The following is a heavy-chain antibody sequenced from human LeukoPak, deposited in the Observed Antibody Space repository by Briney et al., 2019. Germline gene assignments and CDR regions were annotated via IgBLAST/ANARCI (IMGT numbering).Heavy chain of an antibody. Sequence: GGSLRLSCAASGFTFSSYAMSWVRQAPGKGLEWVSAISGSGGSTYYADSVKGRFTISRDNSKNTLYLQMNSLRAEDTAVYYCAKDLGWVQLWPTAFDYWGQGTLVTVSS. CDR1: GFTFSSYA. J-gene: IGHJ4*02. D-gene: IGHD5-18*01. CDR3: AKDLGWVQLWPTAFDY. CDR2: ISGSGGST. V-gene: IGHV3-23*01.